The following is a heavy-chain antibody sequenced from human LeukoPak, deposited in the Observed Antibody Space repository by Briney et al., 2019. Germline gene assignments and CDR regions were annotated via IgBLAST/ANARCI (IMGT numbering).Heavy chain of an antibody. V-gene: IGHV3-9*01. CDR2: ISWNSGSI. CDR1: GFTFDDYA. CDR3: AKPWYAILTGPTP. D-gene: IGHD3-9*01. J-gene: IGHJ5*02. Sequence: SGGSLRLSCAASGFTFDDYARHWVRQAPGKGLEGVSGISWNSGSIGYADSVKGRFTIARDNAKNSLYLQMNSLRAEDTALSYCAKPWYAILTGPTPWGQGTLVTVSS.